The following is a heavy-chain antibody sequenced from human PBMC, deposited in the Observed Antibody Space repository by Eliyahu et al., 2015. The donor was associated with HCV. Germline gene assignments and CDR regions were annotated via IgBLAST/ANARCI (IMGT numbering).Heavy chain of an antibody. CDR1: GFTFXXXG. CDR2: ISYHGSNK. J-gene: IGHJ5*02. V-gene: IGHV3-30*18. Sequence: QVQLVESGGGVVQPGRSLXLSCAASGFTFXXXGIHWVRQAPGKGXEWVAAISYHGSNKYYADSVKGRFTISRDNSKNTVYLQMNSLRAEDTAVYYCAKDNVPTRPDELVGFDPWGQGTLVTVSS. D-gene: IGHD2-8*02. CDR3: AKDNVPTRPDELVGFDP.